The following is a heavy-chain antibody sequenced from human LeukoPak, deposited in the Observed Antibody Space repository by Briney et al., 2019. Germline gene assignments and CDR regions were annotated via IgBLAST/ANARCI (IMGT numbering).Heavy chain of an antibody. D-gene: IGHD4-17*01. V-gene: IGHV3-23*01. Sequence: GGSPRLSCAASGFTFSSYAMSWVRQAPGKGLEWVSAISGSGGSTYYADSVKGRFTISRDNSKNTLYLQMNSLRAEDTAVYYCAKDYGDYEVYFDYWGQGTLVTVSS. CDR2: ISGSGGST. CDR1: GFTFSSYA. J-gene: IGHJ4*02. CDR3: AKDYGDYEVYFDY.